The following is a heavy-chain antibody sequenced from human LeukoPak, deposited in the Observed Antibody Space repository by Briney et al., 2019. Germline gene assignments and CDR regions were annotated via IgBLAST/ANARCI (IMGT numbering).Heavy chain of an antibody. V-gene: IGHV4-61*02. CDR1: GGSISSGSCY. Sequence: SQTLSLTCTVSGGSISSGSCYWSWIRQPAGKGLEWIGRIYTSGSTNYNPSLKSRVTISVDTSKNQFSLKLSSVTAADTAVYYCARDRSIVGATTDDAFDIWGQGTMVTVSS. D-gene: IGHD1-26*01. J-gene: IGHJ3*02. CDR2: IYTSGST. CDR3: ARDRSIVGATTDDAFDI.